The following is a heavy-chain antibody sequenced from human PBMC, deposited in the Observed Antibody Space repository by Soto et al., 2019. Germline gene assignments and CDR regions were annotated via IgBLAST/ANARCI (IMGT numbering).Heavy chain of an antibody. Sequence: SETLSLTCAVYGGSFSGYYWTWIRQPPGTGLEWIGEINHSGSTNYNPSLKSRVTISLDTSKNQFSLKVTSVTAADTAVYYCARGYDWFDPWGQGTLVTVSS. J-gene: IGHJ5*02. V-gene: IGHV4-34*01. D-gene: IGHD4-17*01. CDR1: GGSFSGYY. CDR2: INHSGST. CDR3: ARGYDWFDP.